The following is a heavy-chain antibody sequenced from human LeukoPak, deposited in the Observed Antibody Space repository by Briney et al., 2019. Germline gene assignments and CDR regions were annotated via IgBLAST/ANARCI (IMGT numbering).Heavy chain of an antibody. Sequence: SETLSLTCTVSGGSISSSSYYWGWIRQPPGKGLEWIGSIYYSGSTYYNPSLKSRVTISVDTSKNQFSLKLSSVTAADTAVYYCARSRIQLWFGQYYFDYWGQGTLVTVSS. D-gene: IGHD5-18*01. V-gene: IGHV4-39*01. CDR1: GGSISSSSYY. J-gene: IGHJ4*02. CDR2: IYYSGST. CDR3: ARSRIQLWFGQYYFDY.